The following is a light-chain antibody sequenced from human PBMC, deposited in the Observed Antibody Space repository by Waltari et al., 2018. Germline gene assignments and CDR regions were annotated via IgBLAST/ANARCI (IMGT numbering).Light chain of an antibody. J-gene: IGKJ1*01. V-gene: IGKV2-30*02. CDR1: QSLLHSVDNPH. CDR2: SVS. Sequence: DVVMTQSPLSLSVTIGQPASMPSSSSQSLLHSVDNPHVNWFTQRPGQSPRRLIYSVSKRDSGVPDRFSGSGSGTDFTLKISRVEAEDVGVYYCMQGTHWPWTFGQGTKVEI. CDR3: MQGTHWPWT.